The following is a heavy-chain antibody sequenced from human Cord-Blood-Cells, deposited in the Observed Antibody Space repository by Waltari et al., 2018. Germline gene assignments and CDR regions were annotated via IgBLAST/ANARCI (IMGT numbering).Heavy chain of an antibody. V-gene: IGHV3-30*04. J-gene: IGHJ4*02. CDR3: ARDVYAAAATGFDY. D-gene: IGHD2-2*01. CDR1: GFTFSSYA. CDR2: ISYEGSNK. Sequence: QVQLVESGGGVVQPGRSLRLSCAASGFTFSSYAMHCVRQAPGKGLEGVAVISYEGSNKYYADSVKGRFTISRDNSKNTLYLQMNSLRAEETAVYYCARDVYAAAATGFDYWGQGTLVTVSS.